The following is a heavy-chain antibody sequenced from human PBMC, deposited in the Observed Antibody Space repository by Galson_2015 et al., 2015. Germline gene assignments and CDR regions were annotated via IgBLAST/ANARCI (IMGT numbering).Heavy chain of an antibody. V-gene: IGHV1-3*01. CDR3: ARGPSTSGD. CDR2: INAGNGNT. Sequence: SVKVSCKASGYTFTNYALHWVRQAPGQRLEWMGWINAGNGNTKYSQKFQGRVIITRDTSASTVYMELSSLRSDDTAVYYRARGPSTSGDWGQGTLVTVSS. J-gene: IGHJ4*02. CDR1: GYTFTNYA. D-gene: IGHD6-6*01.